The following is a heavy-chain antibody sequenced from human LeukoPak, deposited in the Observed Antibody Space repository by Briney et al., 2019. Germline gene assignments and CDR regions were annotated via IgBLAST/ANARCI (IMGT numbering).Heavy chain of an antibody. CDR3: TRADFFDY. D-gene: IGHD2/OR15-2a*01. V-gene: IGHV1-8*01. CDR1: GYIFTSYV. CDR2: MNPNSGNT. Sequence: ASVKVSCKASGYIFTSYVINWVRLATGQGPEWMGWMNPNSGNTGYAQKFRGRVTMTRDTSISTAYMELSSLRSEDTAVYYCTRADFFDYWGQGTPVTVSS. J-gene: IGHJ4*02.